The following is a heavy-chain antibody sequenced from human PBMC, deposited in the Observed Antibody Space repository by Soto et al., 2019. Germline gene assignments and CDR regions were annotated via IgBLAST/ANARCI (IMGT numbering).Heavy chain of an antibody. V-gene: IGHV4-39*07. Sequence: SETLSLTCTVSGGSISSSSYYWGWIRQPPGKGLEWIGSIYYSGSTYYNPSLKSRVTISVDTSKNQFSLKLSSVTAADTAVYYCAKDIFPMGSGWEQIYYYGMDVWGQGTTVTVSS. CDR1: GGSISSSSYY. D-gene: IGHD6-19*01. J-gene: IGHJ6*02. CDR3: AKDIFPMGSGWEQIYYYGMDV. CDR2: IYYSGST.